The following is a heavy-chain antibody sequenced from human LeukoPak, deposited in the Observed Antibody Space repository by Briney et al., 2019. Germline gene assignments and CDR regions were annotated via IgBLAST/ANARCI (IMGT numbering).Heavy chain of an antibody. V-gene: IGHV1-69*04. Sequence: SAKVSCKASGGTFSSYAISWVRQAPGQGLEWMGRIIPILGIANYAQKFQGRVTITADKSTSTAYMELSSLRSEDTAVYYCASGYYYGSGSYYIPLFYWGQGTLVTVSS. J-gene: IGHJ4*02. CDR1: GGTFSSYA. CDR2: IIPILGIA. D-gene: IGHD3-10*01. CDR3: ASGYYYGSGSYYIPLFY.